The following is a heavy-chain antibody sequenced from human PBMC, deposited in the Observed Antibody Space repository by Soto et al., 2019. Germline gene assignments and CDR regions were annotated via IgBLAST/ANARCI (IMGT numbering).Heavy chain of an antibody. J-gene: IGHJ6*02. D-gene: IGHD2-15*01. CDR3: TREGSATYYYHAMDA. CDR1: GYTFTTYG. CDR2: INTHNGNT. Sequence: ASVKVSCKASGYTFTTYGISWVRQDPGEGLEWLGWINTHNGNTNYAQNLQGRVFMTADTSTNTAYMELRSLRSDDTAIYFCTREGSATYYYHAMDAWGQGTTVTVSS. V-gene: IGHV1-18*01.